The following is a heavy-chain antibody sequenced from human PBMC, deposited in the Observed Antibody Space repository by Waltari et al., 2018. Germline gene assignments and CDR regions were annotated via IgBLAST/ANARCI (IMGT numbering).Heavy chain of an antibody. CDR3: ALDTGALWMDV. CDR1: EYTFTSSY. V-gene: IGHV1-46*01. CDR2: INPSVGST. Sequence: QVQLVQSGAEVKKPGASVKISCKTSEYTFTSSYIHWVRQAPGKGLEWMGRINPSVGSTIYAQEFQGRVTMTSDTSTSTVYMELSSLRSEDTAVYYCALDTGALWMDVWGQGTTVTVSS. D-gene: IGHD2-21*01. J-gene: IGHJ6*02.